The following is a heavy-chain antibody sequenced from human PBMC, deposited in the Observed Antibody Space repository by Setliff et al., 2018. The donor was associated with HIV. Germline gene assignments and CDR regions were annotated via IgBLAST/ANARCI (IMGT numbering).Heavy chain of an antibody. J-gene: IGHJ5*02. D-gene: IGHD6-6*01. V-gene: IGHV4-34*01. CDR1: GGSFSDYY. Sequence: SETLSLTCAVYGGSFSDYYRSWIRQPPGKGLEWIGEINHSGSTNYNPSLKSRVTISVDTSKNQFSLKLSSVTAADTAVYYCARGGRSLAAQTWFDPWGQGTLVTVSS. CDR3: ARGGRSLAAQTWFDP. CDR2: INHSGST.